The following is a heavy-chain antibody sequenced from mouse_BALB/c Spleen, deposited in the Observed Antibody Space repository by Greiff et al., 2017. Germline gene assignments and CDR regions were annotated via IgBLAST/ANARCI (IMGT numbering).Heavy chain of an antibody. V-gene: IGHV5-9-4*01. CDR2: ISSGGSYT. CDR1: GFTFSSYA. CDR3: ARDYPYYYAMDY. J-gene: IGHJ4*01. Sequence: EVKVVESGGGLVKPGGSLKLSCAASGFTFSSYAMSWVRQSPEKRLEWVAEISSGGSYTYYPDTVTGRFTISRDNAKNTLYLEMSSLRSEDTAMYYCARDYPYYYAMDYWGQGTSVTVSS.